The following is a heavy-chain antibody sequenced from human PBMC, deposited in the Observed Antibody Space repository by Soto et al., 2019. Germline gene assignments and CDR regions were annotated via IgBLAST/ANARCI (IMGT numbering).Heavy chain of an antibody. CDR3: ARVGSYYYDSSGYLPFDY. CDR2: ISAYNGNT. Sequence: GASMKVSCKASGYTFTSYGISWVRQAPGQGLEWMGWISAYNGNTNYAQKLQGRVTMTTDTSTSTAYMELRSLRSDDTAVYYCARVGSYYYDSSGYLPFDYWGQGTLVTVSS. J-gene: IGHJ4*02. D-gene: IGHD3-22*01. V-gene: IGHV1-18*01. CDR1: GYTFTSYG.